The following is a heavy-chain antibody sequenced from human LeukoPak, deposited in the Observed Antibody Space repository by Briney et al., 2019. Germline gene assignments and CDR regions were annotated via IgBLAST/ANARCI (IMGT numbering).Heavy chain of an antibody. CDR3: ARGDRAGPYYYDDSGYSDY. J-gene: IGHJ4*02. CDR2: ITPIFGTA. Sequence: GASVKVSCKASGGTFTSYAISWVRQAPGQGLEWMGGITPIFGTANYAQKFQGRVTITADESTSTASMELSSRASEDTAVYYCARGDRAGPYYYDDSGYSDYWGQGTLVTVSS. CDR1: GGTFTSYA. D-gene: IGHD3-22*01. V-gene: IGHV1-69*13.